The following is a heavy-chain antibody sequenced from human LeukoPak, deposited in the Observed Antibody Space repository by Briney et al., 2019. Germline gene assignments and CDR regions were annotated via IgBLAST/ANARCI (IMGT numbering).Heavy chain of an antibody. CDR3: AEVPAANY. D-gene: IGHD2-2*01. J-gene: IGHJ4*02. Sequence: QTGGSLRLSCAASGFTFSSYGMHWVRQAPGKGLEWVAFIRYDGSNKYYADSVKGRFTISRDNSENTLYLQMNSLRAEDTAVYYCAEVPAANYWGQGTLVTVSS. CDR2: IRYDGSNK. V-gene: IGHV3-30*02. CDR1: GFTFSSYG.